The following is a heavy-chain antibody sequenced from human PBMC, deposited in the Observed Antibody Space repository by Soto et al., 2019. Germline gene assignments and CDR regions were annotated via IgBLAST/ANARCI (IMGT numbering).Heavy chain of an antibody. CDR1: GFTFSSYA. Sequence: GGSLRLSCAASGFTFSSYAMHWVRQAPGKGLEWVSVISYDGSNKYYADSVKGRFTISRDNSKNTLYLQMNSLRAEDTAVYYCAREAGSSILRPLVYWGQGTLVSVPT. D-gene: IGHD1-26*01. CDR3: AREAGSSILRPLVY. J-gene: IGHJ4*02. CDR2: ISYDGSNK. V-gene: IGHV3-30-3*01.